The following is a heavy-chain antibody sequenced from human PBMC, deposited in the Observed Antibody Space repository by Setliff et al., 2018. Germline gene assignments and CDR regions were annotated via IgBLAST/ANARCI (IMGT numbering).Heavy chain of an antibody. J-gene: IGHJ4*02. Sequence: PGESLKISCTASGFTFSAYWMSWVRQAPGKGLEWVANIDQDAIDKYYVGSVKGRFTISRDNAKNSLYLQMNSLRAEDTAVYYCARDSTELGHVYYASGSYPIDYWGQGTLVTVSS. CDR1: GFTFSAYW. V-gene: IGHV3-7*03. CDR2: IDQDAIDK. CDR3: ARDSTELGHVYYASGSYPIDY. D-gene: IGHD3-10*01.